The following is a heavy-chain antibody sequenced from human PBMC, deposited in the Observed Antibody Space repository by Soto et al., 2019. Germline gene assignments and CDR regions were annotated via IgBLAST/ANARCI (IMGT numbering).Heavy chain of an antibody. CDR3: STHYTTYYDSTYNNWFDP. D-gene: IGHD3-22*01. CDR1: GYSFTSYW. J-gene: IGHJ5*02. CDR2: IDPSDSYT. Sequence: PGESLKISCKGSGYSFTSYWISWVRQMPGKGLEWMGRIDPSDSYTNYSPSFQGHVTISADKSIITAYLQWSSLQASDTAMYYCSTHYTTYYDSTYNNWFDPWGHRTLVTVSS. V-gene: IGHV5-10-1*01.